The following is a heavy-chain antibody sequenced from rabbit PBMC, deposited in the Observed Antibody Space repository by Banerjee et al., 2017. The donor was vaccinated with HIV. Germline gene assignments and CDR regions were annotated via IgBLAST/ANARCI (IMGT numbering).Heavy chain of an antibody. CDR2: IYSAKGST. D-gene: IGHD4-1*01. Sequence: QEQLVESGGGLVKPEGSLKLSCTASGFSFSNKAVMCWVHQAPGKGLEWIGIIYSAKGSTDYASWVNGRFTISSDNAQSTVDLKMTSLTAADTATYFCARAIVPWLGLTRLDLWGQGTLVTVS. CDR1: GFSFSNKA. V-gene: IGHV1S47*01. J-gene: IGHJ3*01. CDR3: ARAIVPWLGLTRLDL.